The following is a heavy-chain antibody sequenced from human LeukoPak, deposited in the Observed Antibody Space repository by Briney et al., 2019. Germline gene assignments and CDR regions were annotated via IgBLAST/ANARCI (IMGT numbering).Heavy chain of an antibody. D-gene: IGHD1/OR15-1a*01. CDR2: ISSSGTTI. Sequence: GXXXRLSCAASGFTFSSYEMNWVRQAPGKGLEWVSYISSSGTTIYYADSVKGRFTISRDNAKNSLYLQMNSLRAEDTALYYCARDWDWNNVNDALDTWGQGTMVTVSS. CDR1: GFTFSSYE. CDR3: ARDWDWNNVNDALDT. J-gene: IGHJ3*02. V-gene: IGHV3-48*03.